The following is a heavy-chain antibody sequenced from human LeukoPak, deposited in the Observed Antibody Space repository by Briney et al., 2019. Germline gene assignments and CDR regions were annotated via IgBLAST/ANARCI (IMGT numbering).Heavy chain of an antibody. Sequence: ASVKVSCKASGYTFTSYYMHWVRQAPGQGLEWMGIINPSGGSTSYAQKFQGRVTMTRDTSTSTVCMELSSLRSEDTAVYYCARELQDDEGIDGSYLRRAFDYWGQGTLVTVSS. CDR3: ARELQDDEGIDGSYLRRAFDY. J-gene: IGHJ4*02. CDR1: GYTFTSYY. CDR2: INPSGGST. D-gene: IGHD1-26*01. V-gene: IGHV1-46*01.